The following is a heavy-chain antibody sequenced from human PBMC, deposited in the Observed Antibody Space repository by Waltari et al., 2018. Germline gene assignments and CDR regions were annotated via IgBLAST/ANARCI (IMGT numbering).Heavy chain of an antibody. Sequence: QVHLVESGGGVGQPGMSLRLSCTASGFTFINYAMHWVRQAPGKGLEWLTVISSDGGTKYYADSVRGRFTVSRDKSTNTLHLQMPSLTEDAGVYYCARDRQGASASSPEITHWGQGTLVAVSS. V-gene: IGHV3-30*14. CDR2: ISSDGGTK. CDR3: ARDRQGASASSPEITH. J-gene: IGHJ4*02. CDR1: GFTFINYA. D-gene: IGHD3-10*01.